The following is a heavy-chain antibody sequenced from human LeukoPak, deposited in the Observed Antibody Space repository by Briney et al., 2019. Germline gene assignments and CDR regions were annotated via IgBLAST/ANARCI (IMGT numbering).Heavy chain of an antibody. CDR1: GFTFSSYA. Sequence: PGGSLRLSCAASGFTFSSYAMSWVRQAPGKGLEWVSAISGSGGSTYYADSVKGRFTISRDNSKNTLYLQMNSLRAEDTAVYYCAKDGLSRGYCSGGSCYSRYYFDYWGQGTLVTVSS. CDR3: AKDGLSRGYCSGGSCYSRYYFDY. V-gene: IGHV3-23*01. D-gene: IGHD2-15*01. J-gene: IGHJ4*02. CDR2: ISGSGGST.